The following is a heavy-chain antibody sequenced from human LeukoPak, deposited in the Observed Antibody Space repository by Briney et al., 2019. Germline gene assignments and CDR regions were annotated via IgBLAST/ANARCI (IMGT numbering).Heavy chain of an antibody. CDR1: GFTFSSYA. Sequence: GGSLRLSCAASGFTFSSYAMSWVRQAPGKGLEWVSAIGGSSGSTYYADSVKGRLTISRDNSKNTLYLQMNSLRAEDTAVYYCAKGLICSSTSCSSGRYFDLWGRGTLVTVSS. J-gene: IGHJ2*01. V-gene: IGHV3-23*01. D-gene: IGHD2-2*01. CDR3: AKGLICSSTSCSSGRYFDL. CDR2: IGGSSGST.